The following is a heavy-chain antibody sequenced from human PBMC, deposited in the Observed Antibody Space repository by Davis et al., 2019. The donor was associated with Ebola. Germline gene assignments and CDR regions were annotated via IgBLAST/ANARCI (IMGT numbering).Heavy chain of an antibody. V-gene: IGHV3-9*01. CDR2: ITWNSDSI. CDR1: GFTFDDYA. D-gene: IGHD2/OR15-2a*01. Sequence: SLKISCAASGFTFDDYAMHWVRQAPGKGLEWVSGITWNSDSIGYSDSVKGRFTISRDNAKNSLYLQMNSLRTEDTALYYCAKDEYHFYGMDVWGQGTTVTVSS. J-gene: IGHJ6*02. CDR3: AKDEYHFYGMDV.